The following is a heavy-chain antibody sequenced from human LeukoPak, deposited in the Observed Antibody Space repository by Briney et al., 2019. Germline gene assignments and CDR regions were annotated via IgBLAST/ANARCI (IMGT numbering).Heavy chain of an antibody. J-gene: IGHJ6*03. D-gene: IGHD6-13*01. CDR1: GYSISSGYY. CDR2: IYHSGST. Sequence: SETLSLTCTVSGYSISSGYYWGWIRQPPGKGLEWIGSIYHSGSTYYHPSLKSRVTISVDTSKNQFSLKLSSVTAADTAVYYCARDRVAAAPLDYYYMDVWGKGTTVTVSS. V-gene: IGHV4-38-2*02. CDR3: ARDRVAAAPLDYYYMDV.